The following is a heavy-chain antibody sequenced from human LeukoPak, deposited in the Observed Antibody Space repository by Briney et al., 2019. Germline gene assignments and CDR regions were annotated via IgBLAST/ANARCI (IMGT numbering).Heavy chain of an antibody. J-gene: IGHJ4*02. CDR1: GGTFSSYA. CDR3: AKESPYCHGTDCRIYYFDS. CDR2: IIPIFGTA. V-gene: IGHV1-69*13. Sequence: SVKVSCKASGGTFSSYAISWVRQAPGQGLEWMGGIIPIFGTANYAQKFQGRVTITADESTSTAYMELSSLRSEDTAVYYCAKESPYCHGTDCRIYYFDSWGQGILVTVSS. D-gene: IGHD2-15*01.